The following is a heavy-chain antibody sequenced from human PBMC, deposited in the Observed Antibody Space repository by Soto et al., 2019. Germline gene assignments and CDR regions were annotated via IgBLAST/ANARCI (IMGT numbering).Heavy chain of an antibody. CDR2: VYHGGRT. CDR3: ASTLTMPGTRGFDH. D-gene: IGHD6-13*01. V-gene: IGHV4-4*02. J-gene: IGHJ4*02. Sequence: QVQLQESGPGLVKPSGTLSLTCAVSSGSITSSNWWSWVRQSPGKGLEWIGEVYHGGRTNYNPSLKSRVTISIDNSTNQFSLTLNSVTAAVAAMYYCASTLTMPGTRGFDHWGQGTLVNVSS. CDR1: SGSITSSNW.